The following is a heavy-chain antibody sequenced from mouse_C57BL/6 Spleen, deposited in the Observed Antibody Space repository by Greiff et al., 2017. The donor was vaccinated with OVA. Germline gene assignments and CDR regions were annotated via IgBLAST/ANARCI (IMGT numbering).Heavy chain of an antibody. CDR2: IYPGSGST. CDR3: AREGDSYYGEDY. J-gene: IGHJ2*01. Sequence: QVQLQQPGAELVKPGASVKMSCKASGYTFTSYWITWVKQRPGQGLEWIGDIYPGSGSTNYNEKFKSKATLTVDTSSSTAYMQLSSLTSEDSAVYYCAREGDSYYGEDYWGQGTTLTVSS. CDR1: GYTFTSYW. V-gene: IGHV1-55*01. D-gene: IGHD1-1*01.